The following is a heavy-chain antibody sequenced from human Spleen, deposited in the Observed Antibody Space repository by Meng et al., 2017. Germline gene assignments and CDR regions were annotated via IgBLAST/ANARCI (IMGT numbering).Heavy chain of an antibody. D-gene: IGHD6-13*01. J-gene: IGHJ4*02. CDR3: VRDEDISAAGKLFGDY. V-gene: IGHV1-2*06. CDR2: IDPNSGVT. Sequence: VQVVQSGAEVKKPGASVKVSCIPSGYTFTAYYIHWVRQAPGQGLDWMGRIDPNSGVTEYAQKFQGRVTVTGDTSISTAYMELSRLRSDDTAIYYCVRDEDISAAGKLFGDYWGQGTLVTVSS. CDR1: GYTFTAYY.